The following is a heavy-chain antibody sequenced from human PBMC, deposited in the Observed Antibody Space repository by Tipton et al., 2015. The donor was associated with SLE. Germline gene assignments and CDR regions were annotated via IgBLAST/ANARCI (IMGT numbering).Heavy chain of an antibody. Sequence: SLRLSCAASGFTFSSYSMNWVRQAPGKGLEWVSVIYSGGSTYYADSVKGRFTISRDNSKNTLYLQMNSLRAEDTAVYYCAKDPYLGNFDYWGQGTLVTVSS. D-gene: IGHD1-26*01. CDR1: GFTFSSYS. CDR3: AKDPYLGNFDY. CDR2: IYSGGST. V-gene: IGHV3-53*01. J-gene: IGHJ4*02.